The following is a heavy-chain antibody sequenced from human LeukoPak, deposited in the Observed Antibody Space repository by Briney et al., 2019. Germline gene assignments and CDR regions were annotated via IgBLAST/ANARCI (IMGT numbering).Heavy chain of an antibody. CDR3: ARVGSNQWLDY. D-gene: IGHD6-19*01. V-gene: IGHV3-48*01. CDR2: ISGGSSTT. Sequence: PGGSLRLSCAASGFTFSSYAMSWVRQAPGKGLEWVSYISGGSSTTYNADSVKGRFTISRDNAKNLLYLLMDTLRAEDTAVYYCARVGSNQWLDYWGQGTLVTVSS. CDR1: GFTFSSYA. J-gene: IGHJ4*02.